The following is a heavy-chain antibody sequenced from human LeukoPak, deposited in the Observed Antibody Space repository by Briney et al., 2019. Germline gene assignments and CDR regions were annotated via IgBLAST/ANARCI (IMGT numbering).Heavy chain of an antibody. D-gene: IGHD2-21*02. CDR1: GGSFSGYD. J-gene: IGHJ6*03. V-gene: IGHV4-34*01. CDR2: INYGGDT. Sequence: PSETLSLTCGVDGGSFSGYDWTWVRQPPGKGLEWIGQINYGGDTNYNPSLKSRVTISVDTSKNQFSLKVTFVTAADTAVCYCARGLGWQVTPMGLFYMDVWGEGATVIVSS. CDR3: ARGLGWQVTPMGLFYMDV.